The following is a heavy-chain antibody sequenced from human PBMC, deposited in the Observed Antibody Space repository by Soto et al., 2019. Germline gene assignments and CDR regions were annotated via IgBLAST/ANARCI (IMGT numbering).Heavy chain of an antibody. CDR1: GFTFSSYG. D-gene: IGHD2-21*02. J-gene: IGHJ4*02. Sequence: QVQLVESGGGVVQPGRSLRLSCAASGFTFSSYGMHWVRQAPGKGLEWVAVIWYDGSNKYYADSVKGRFTISRDNSKNTLYLQMNSLRAEDTAVYYCARDQRGNSLDYWGQGTLVTVSS. CDR2: IWYDGSNK. CDR3: ARDQRGNSLDY. V-gene: IGHV3-33*01.